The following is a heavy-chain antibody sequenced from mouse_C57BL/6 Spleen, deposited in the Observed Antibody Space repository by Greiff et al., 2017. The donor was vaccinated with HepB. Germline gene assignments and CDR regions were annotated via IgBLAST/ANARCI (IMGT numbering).Heavy chain of an antibody. D-gene: IGHD1-1*01. CDR2: ISSGSSTI. CDR3: ARRGYYGSYAMDY. J-gene: IGHJ4*01. Sequence: EVNVVESGGGLVKPGGSLKLSCAASGFTFSDYGMHWVRQAPEKGLEWVAYISSGSSTIYYADTVKGRFTISRDNTKNTLFLQMTSLRSEDTAVYDCARRGYYGSYAMDYWGQGTSVTVSS. CDR1: GFTFSDYG. V-gene: IGHV5-17*01.